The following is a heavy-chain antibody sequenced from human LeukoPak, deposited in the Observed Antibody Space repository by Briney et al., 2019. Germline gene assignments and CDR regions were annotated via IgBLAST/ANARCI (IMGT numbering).Heavy chain of an antibody. V-gene: IGHV3-21*01. J-gene: IGHJ4*02. D-gene: IGHD3-22*01. CDR3: ARDRAYYDISGYYGDFDY. Sequence: PGGSLRLSCVASGFTFSRYSMNWVRQAPGKGLEWVSSISNTGNHIYYTDSMKGRFSISRDNTKNSLYLQMNSLRAEDTAVYYCARDRAYYDISGYYGDFDYWGQGTLVTVSS. CDR2: ISNTGNHI. CDR1: GFTFSRYS.